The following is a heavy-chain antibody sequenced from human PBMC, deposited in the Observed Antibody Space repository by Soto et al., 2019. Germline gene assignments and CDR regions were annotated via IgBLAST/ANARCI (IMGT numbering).Heavy chain of an antibody. CDR2: IIPIFGTA. CDR1: GGTFSSYA. J-gene: IGHJ6*02. Sequence: QVQLVQSGAEVKKPGSSVKVSCKASGGTFSSYAISWVRQAPGQGLEWLGGIIPIFGTANYAQKFQGRVTITADESPSTADMELSSLRSEDTAVYYCARALKQLAYSYYYGMDCWGQGTAVTVSS. D-gene: IGHD6-13*01. V-gene: IGHV1-69*01. CDR3: ARALKQLAYSYYYGMDC.